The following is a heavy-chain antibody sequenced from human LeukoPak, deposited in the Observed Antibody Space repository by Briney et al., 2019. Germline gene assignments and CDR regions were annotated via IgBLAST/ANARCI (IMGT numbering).Heavy chain of an antibody. CDR1: GGPISSYY. V-gene: IGHV4-4*07. CDR2: IYTSGST. CDR3: ARDSLYSPNYYYYGMDV. J-gene: IGHJ6*02. D-gene: IGHD3-16*01. Sequence: SETLSLTCTVSGGPISSYYWSWIRQPAGKGLEWIGRIYTSGSTNYNPSLKSRVTMSVDTSKNQFSLKLSSVTAADTAVYYCARDSLYSPNYYYYGMDVWGQGTTVTVSS.